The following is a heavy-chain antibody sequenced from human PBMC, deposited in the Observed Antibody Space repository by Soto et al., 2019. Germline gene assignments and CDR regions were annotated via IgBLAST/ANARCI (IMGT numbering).Heavy chain of an antibody. CDR1: GFTFSSYS. CDR3: AKGPLGTTGTPDDY. J-gene: IGHJ4*02. V-gene: IGHV3-21*01. D-gene: IGHD1-1*01. CDR2: ISSSSSYI. Sequence: PGGSLRLSCAASGFTFSSYSMNWVRQAPGKGLEWVSSISSSSSYIYYADSVKGRFTISRDNAKNSLYLQMNSLRAEDTAVYYCAKGPLGTTGTPDDYWGQGTLVTVSS.